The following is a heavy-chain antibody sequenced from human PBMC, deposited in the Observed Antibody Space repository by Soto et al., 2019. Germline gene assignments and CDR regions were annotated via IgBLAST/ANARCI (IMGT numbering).Heavy chain of an antibody. V-gene: IGHV1-3*01. Sequence: VKVSCKASGYTFTNYAIHWVRQAPGQRLEWMGWINAGNGYTEYSQKFQGRVTLTRDTSASTAYMELSSLRSEDTAVYYCARDLRGCSGGTCYSVFDYWGQGTLVTVS. CDR1: GYTFTNYA. D-gene: IGHD2-15*01. CDR3: ARDLRGCSGGTCYSVFDY. J-gene: IGHJ4*02. CDR2: INAGNGYT.